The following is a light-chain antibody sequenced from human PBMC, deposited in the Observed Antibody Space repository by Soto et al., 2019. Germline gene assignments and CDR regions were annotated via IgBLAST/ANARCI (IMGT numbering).Light chain of an antibody. V-gene: IGLV1-51*01. CDR1: SSNIGKNY. CDR3: GTWDSSLTAVV. CDR2: DNN. J-gene: IGLJ2*01. Sequence: QSVLTQPPSVSAAPGQKVTISCSGSSSNIGKNYVSWYQQFPGTAPKLLIYDNNKRPSGIPDRFSGSKSGTSATLDITGLQTGDEADYYCGTWDSSLTAVVFGGGTKQTVL.